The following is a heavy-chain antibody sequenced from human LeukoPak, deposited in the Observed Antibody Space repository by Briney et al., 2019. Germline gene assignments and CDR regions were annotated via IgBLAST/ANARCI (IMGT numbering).Heavy chain of an antibody. D-gene: IGHD6-13*01. Sequence: PGRSLRLSCAASGFTFSSYAMHWVRQAPGKGLEWVAVISYDGSNKYYADSVKGRFTISRDNSKNTLYLQTNSLRAEDTAVYYCARDRQQLGIFDYWGQGTLVTVSS. CDR3: ARDRQQLGIFDY. CDR2: ISYDGSNK. V-gene: IGHV3-30*04. J-gene: IGHJ4*02. CDR1: GFTFSSYA.